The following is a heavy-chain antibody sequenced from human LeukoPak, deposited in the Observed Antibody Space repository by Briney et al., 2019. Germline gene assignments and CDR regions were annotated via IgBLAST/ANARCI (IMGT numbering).Heavy chain of an antibody. CDR2: IKSKTDGGTT. J-gene: IGHJ4*02. CDR3: NTVGNPGYFGF. CDR1: GFTVTTKS. Sequence: GGSLRLSCAASGFTVTTKSMAWVRQAPGRGLEWVGRIKSKTDGGTTGYAAPVKGRFTISRDDSENTLYLQVNSLTPEDTAVYYCNTVGNPGYFGFWGQGTLVTVSS. V-gene: IGHV3-15*01.